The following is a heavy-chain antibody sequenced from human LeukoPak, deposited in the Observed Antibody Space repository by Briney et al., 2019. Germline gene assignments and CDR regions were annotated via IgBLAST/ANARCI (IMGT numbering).Heavy chain of an antibody. CDR3: ARDRGYSTFDY. D-gene: IGHD3-22*01. Sequence: GGSLRLSCAASGFTFSSYWMHWVRQAPGKGLVWVSRINSDGSSTSYADSVKGRFTISRDNAKNSLYLQMSSLRADDTALYYCARDRGYSTFDYWGQGTLVTVSS. CDR1: GFTFSSYW. J-gene: IGHJ4*02. CDR2: INSDGSST. V-gene: IGHV3-74*01.